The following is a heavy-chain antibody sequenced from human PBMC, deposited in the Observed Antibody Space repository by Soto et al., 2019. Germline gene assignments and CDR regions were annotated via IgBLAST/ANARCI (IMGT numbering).Heavy chain of an antibody. CDR3: ARLGSIYGDPTYGMDV. Sequence: QVQLVQSGAEVKKPGSSVKVSCKASGGTFSSYAISWVRQAPGQGLEWMGGIIPIFGTANYAQKFQGRVTITADESTSTAYMELGSLRSEDTAVYYCARLGSIYGDPTYGMDVWGQGTTVTVSS. V-gene: IGHV1-69*01. CDR1: GGTFSSYA. J-gene: IGHJ6*02. CDR2: IIPIFGTA. D-gene: IGHD4-17*01.